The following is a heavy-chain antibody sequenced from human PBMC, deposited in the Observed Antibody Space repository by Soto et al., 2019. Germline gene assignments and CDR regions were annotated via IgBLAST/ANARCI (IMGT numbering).Heavy chain of an antibody. CDR2: IYHTGST. CDR1: GGSMSRGDYY. V-gene: IGHV4-30-4*01. D-gene: IGHD1-26*01. J-gene: IGHJ5*02. CDR3: ARQGVGAHGANWFAP. Sequence: NPSETLSLTCTVSGGSMSRGDYYWSWIRQPPGKGLEWIGFIYHTGSTYYNPSLKSRVTISVDTSKNQFSLKLSSVTAADTAVYYCARQGVGAHGANWFAPWGQGTLVTVSS.